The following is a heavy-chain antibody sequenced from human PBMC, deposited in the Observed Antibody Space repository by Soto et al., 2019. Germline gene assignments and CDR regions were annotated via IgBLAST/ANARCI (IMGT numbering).Heavy chain of an antibody. V-gene: IGHV4-34*01. D-gene: IGHD3-9*01. J-gene: IGHJ4*02. Sequence: PSETLSLTCAVYGESFRGYYWSWIRPHPGKGLEWIGEINHSGSTNYNPSLKSRVTISVDTSKNQFSLKLSSVTAADTAVYYCARGRGYFDWLLYVGPMVFDYWGQGTLVTVSS. CDR2: INHSGST. CDR1: GESFRGYY. CDR3: ARGRGYFDWLLYVGPMVFDY.